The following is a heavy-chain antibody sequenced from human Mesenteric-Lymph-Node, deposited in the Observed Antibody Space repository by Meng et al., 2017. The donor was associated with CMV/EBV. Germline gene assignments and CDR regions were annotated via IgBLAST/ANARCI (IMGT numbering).Heavy chain of an antibody. CDR1: GYIFTAYY. V-gene: IGHV1-2*06. D-gene: IGHD4-23*01. Sequence: ASVKVSCKASGYIFTAYYMHWVRQVPGQGPEWMGRMNPNSGDTNYAPKFQGRVTMTRDTSITTAYMDLSSLRIDDTAVYYCARGDTVVTPDYWGRGTLVTVSS. J-gene: IGHJ4*02. CDR2: MNPNSGDT. CDR3: ARGDTVVTPDY.